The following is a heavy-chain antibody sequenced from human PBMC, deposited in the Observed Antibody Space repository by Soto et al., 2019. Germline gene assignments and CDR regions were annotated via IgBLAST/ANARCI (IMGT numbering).Heavy chain of an antibody. CDR1: GGNFSSYW. V-gene: IGHV1-69*06. J-gene: IGHJ4*02. Sequence: GASVKASCSASGGNFSSYWLSWLRQALGQGLVWMGWMIPIFGTANYAQKFQGRVTITADKSTSTAYMELSSLRSEDTAVYYCASGSYCTNGVCYSPWYFDYWGQGTLVTVSS. D-gene: IGHD2-8*01. CDR2: MIPIFGTA. CDR3: ASGSYCTNGVCYSPWYFDY.